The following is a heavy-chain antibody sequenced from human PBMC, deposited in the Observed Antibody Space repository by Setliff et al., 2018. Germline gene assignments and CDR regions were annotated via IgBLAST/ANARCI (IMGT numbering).Heavy chain of an antibody. CDR1: GFTFSSYW. CDR3: ARQLGD. V-gene: IGHV3-74*01. Sequence: SGGSLRLSCAASGFTFSSYWMHWVRQAPGKGPVWISNIDRDGTTTIYADSVKGRFTISRDNVKNTLYLEMNNLRAEDTAVYHCARQLGDWGQGTPVTVSS. CDR2: IDRDGTTT. J-gene: IGHJ4*02. D-gene: IGHD3-16*01.